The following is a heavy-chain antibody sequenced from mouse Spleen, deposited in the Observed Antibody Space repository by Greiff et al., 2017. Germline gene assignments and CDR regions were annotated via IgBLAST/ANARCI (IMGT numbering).Heavy chain of an antibody. CDR3: ARGGLDYFDY. V-gene: IGHV1-50*01. J-gene: IGHJ2*01. CDR2: IDPSDSYT. CDR1: GYTFTSYW. D-gene: IGHD2-13*01. Sequence: QVQLQQSGAELVKPGASVKLSCKASGYTFTSYWMQWVKQRPGQGLEWIGEIDPSDSYTNYNQKFKGKATLTVDTSSSTAYMQLSSLTSEDSAVYYCARGGLDYFDYWGQGTTLTVSS.